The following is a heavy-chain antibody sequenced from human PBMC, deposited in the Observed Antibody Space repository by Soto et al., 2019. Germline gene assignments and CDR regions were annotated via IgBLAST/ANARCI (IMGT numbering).Heavy chain of an antibody. CDR1: GFTFSDYY. V-gene: IGHV3-11*01. J-gene: IGHJ4*02. D-gene: IGHD3-22*01. CDR3: ATVRAYYYDSSGFKDF. CDR2: ISSRGSII. Sequence: GGALRLSCAASGFTFSDYYMSWIRQAPGKGLEWISYISSRGSIIYYADSVKGRFTISRDNAKNSLCLQMDSLRAEDTAIYFCATVRAYYYDSSGFKDFWSKGPLVP.